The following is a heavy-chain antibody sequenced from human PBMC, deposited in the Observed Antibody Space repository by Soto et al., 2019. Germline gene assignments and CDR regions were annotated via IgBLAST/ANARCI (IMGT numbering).Heavy chain of an antibody. Sequence: QVQLVESGGGVVQPGRSLRLSCAASGFTFSSYGMHWVRQAPGKGLEWVAVISYDGSNKYYADSVKGRFTISRDNSKNTVYLQMNSLRGEDTAVYYCAGRPYSSSWNYYYHGMDVWGQGTTVTVSS. CDR3: AGRPYSSSWNYYYHGMDV. CDR1: GFTFSSYG. CDR2: ISYDGSNK. D-gene: IGHD6-13*01. V-gene: IGHV3-30*03. J-gene: IGHJ6*02.